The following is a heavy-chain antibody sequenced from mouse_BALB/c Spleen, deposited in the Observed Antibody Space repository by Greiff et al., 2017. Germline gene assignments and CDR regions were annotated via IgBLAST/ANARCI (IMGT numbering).Heavy chain of an antibody. CDR2: ISDGGSYT. CDR1: GFTFSDYY. J-gene: IGHJ3*01. D-gene: IGHD2-3*01. V-gene: IGHV5-4*02. Sequence: VQLKESGGGLVKPGGSLKLSCAASGFTFSDYYMYWVRQTPEKRLEWVATISDGGSYTYYPDSVKGRFTISRDNAKNNLYLQMSSLKSEDTAMYYCARDGGDGYPFAYWGQGTLVTVSA. CDR3: ARDGGDGYPFAY.